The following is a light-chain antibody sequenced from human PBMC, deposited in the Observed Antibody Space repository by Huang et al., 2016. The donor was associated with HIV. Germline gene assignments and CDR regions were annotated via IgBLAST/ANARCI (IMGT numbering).Light chain of an antibody. CDR1: QAINTY. Sequence: DIQMTQSPSSLSASVGDRVIITCRASQAINTYLNWYHQKLGKAPKLLISVVSSLQSGVPSRFSGSGSGTDFTLTISSLQPEDFATYYCQQGFSTPYTFGQGTKVEI. V-gene: IGKV1-39*01. J-gene: IGKJ2*01. CDR3: QQGFSTPYT. CDR2: VVS.